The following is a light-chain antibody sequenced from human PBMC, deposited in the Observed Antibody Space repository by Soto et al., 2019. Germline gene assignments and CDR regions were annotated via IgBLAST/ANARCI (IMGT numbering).Light chain of an antibody. V-gene: IGKV3-15*01. CDR1: QTVYTY. J-gene: IGKJ5*01. CDR2: AAS. Sequence: QTVYTYLAWYQQKPGQAPRLLIYAASTRATAVPDRFIGSGSRTEFALTLRSRHSDDFAVYFWQQSTDWPRTFRQGTRLEIK. CDR3: QQSTDWPRT.